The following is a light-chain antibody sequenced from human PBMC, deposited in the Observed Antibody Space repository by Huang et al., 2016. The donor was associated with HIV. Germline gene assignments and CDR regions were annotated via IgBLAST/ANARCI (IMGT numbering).Light chain of an antibody. CDR1: QTVLYTSSNKNY. CDR2: WAS. V-gene: IGKV4-1*01. CDR3: QQYASVPLT. Sequence: DILLTQSPDSLAVSLGERVTINCKSSQTVLYTSSNKNYLAWYHQKPGQPPKLLIFWASTRESGVPDRFSGSGSATDFSLTINSLQAEDVAVYYCQQYASVPLTFGGGTKVEIK. J-gene: IGKJ4*01.